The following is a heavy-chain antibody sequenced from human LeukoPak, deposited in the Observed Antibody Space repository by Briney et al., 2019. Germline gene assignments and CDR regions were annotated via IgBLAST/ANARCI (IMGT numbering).Heavy chain of an antibody. J-gene: IGHJ4*02. CDR2: ISSSSYI. D-gene: IGHD3-9*01. Sequence: GGSLRLSCAASGFTFSSYSMNWVRQAPGKGLEWVSSISSSSYIYYADSVKGRFTISRDNAKNSLYLQMNSLRAEDTAVYYCAGVLRRYFDWFSAGIDYWGQGTLVTVSS. CDR1: GFTFSSYS. CDR3: AGVLRRYFDWFSAGIDY. V-gene: IGHV3-21*01.